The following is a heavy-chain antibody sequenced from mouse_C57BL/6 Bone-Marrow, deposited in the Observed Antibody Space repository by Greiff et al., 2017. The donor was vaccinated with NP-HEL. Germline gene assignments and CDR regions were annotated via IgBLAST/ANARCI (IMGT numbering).Heavy chain of an antibody. CDR1: GYAFSSSW. J-gene: IGHJ2*01. V-gene: IGHV1-82*01. CDR3: ARGGIYYDYDVGDY. D-gene: IGHD2-4*01. Sequence: VQLQQSGPELVKPGASVKISCKASGYAFSSSWMNWVKQRPGKGLEWIGRIYPGDGDTNYKGKFKGKATLTADKSSSTAYMQLSSLTSEDSAVYFCARGGIYYDYDVGDYWGQGTTLTVSS. CDR2: IYPGDGDT.